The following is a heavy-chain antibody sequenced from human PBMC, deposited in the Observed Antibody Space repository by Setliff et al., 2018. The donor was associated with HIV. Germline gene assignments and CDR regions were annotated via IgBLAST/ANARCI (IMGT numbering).Heavy chain of an antibody. Sequence: GGFLRLSCAASGFTFNSYAMSWVRQAPGKGLEWVSAISGDGGRTYVAGPVKGRLSTSRDNSKNTMYLQMNSLRVEDTAVYYCAKFPVFKWFGERQGWFDLWGQGTLVTVSS. D-gene: IGHD3-10*01. CDR1: GFTFNSYA. CDR3: AKFPVFKWFGERQGWFDL. CDR2: ISGDGGRT. J-gene: IGHJ5*02. V-gene: IGHV3-23*01.